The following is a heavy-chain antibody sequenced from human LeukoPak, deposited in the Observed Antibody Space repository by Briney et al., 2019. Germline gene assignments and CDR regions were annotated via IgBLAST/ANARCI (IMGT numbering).Heavy chain of an antibody. D-gene: IGHD3-22*01. CDR2: ISSSGSTI. CDR3: ARAVKGDSSGYYWLRY. J-gene: IGHJ4*02. Sequence: GGSLRLSCAASGFTFSDYYMSWIRQAPGKGLEWVSYISSSGSTIYYADSVKGRFTISRDNAKNSLYLQMNSLRAEDTAVYYCARAVKGDSSGYYWLRYWGQGTLATVSS. CDR1: GFTFSDYY. V-gene: IGHV3-11*01.